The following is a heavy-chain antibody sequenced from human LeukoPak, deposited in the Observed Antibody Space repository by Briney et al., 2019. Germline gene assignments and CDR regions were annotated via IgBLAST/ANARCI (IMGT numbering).Heavy chain of an antibody. J-gene: IGHJ6*03. CDR1: GGSISGSYY. V-gene: IGHV4-39*07. CDR2: IYYSGRI. CDR3: AREVGGYSYGSPFDYYYYMDV. D-gene: IGHD5-18*01. Sequence: PSETLSLTCTVSGGSISGSYYWGWIRQPPGKGLEWIGSIYYSGRIYYNPSLKSRVTISVDTSKNQFSLKLSSVTAADTAVYYCAREVGGYSYGSPFDYYYYMDVWGKGTTVTVSS.